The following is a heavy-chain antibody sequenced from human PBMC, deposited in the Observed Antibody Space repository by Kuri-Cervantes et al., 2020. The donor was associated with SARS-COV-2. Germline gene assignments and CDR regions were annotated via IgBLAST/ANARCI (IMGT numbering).Heavy chain of an antibody. D-gene: IGHD6-13*01. CDR2: IYYSGCT. J-gene: IGHJ4*02. CDR3: ARAIAAAAPFDY. V-gene: IGHV4-59*01. CDR1: GGSISSYY. Sequence: SETLSLTCTVSGGSISSYYWSWIRQPPGKGLEWIGYIYYSGCTNYNPSLKSRVTISVDTSKNQFSLKLSSVTAADTAVYYCARAIAAAAPFDYWGQGTLVTVSS.